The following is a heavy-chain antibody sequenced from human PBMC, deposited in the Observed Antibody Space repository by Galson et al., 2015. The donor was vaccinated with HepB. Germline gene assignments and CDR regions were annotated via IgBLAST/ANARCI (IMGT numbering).Heavy chain of an antibody. Sequence: SLRLSCAASGFTFSSYGMHWVRQAPGKGLEWVAFIRYDGSNKYYADSVKGRFTISRDNSKNTLYLQMNSLRAEDTAVYYCAKDPGRLWFGEFPDRYYGMDVWGQGTTVTVSS. V-gene: IGHV3-30*02. D-gene: IGHD3-10*01. J-gene: IGHJ6*02. CDR2: IRYDGSNK. CDR1: GFTFSSYG. CDR3: AKDPGRLWFGEFPDRYYGMDV.